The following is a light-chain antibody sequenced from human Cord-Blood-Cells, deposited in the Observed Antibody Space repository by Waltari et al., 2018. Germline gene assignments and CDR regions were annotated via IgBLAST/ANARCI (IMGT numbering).Light chain of an antibody. V-gene: IGLV2-14*01. CDR2: DVS. J-gene: IGLJ3*02. CDR1: SSDVGGYNY. CDR3: SSYTSSSTWV. Sequence: QSALTQPASVSGSPGQSITISCTGTSSDVGGYNYVSSYQQHPGKAPTLMIYDVSNRPSGVSNRFSGSKAGNTSSLTISGLRAEDDADYYCSSYTSSSTWVFGGGTKLTVL.